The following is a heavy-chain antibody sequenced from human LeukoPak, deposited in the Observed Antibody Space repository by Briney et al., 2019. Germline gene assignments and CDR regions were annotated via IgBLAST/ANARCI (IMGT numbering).Heavy chain of an antibody. J-gene: IGHJ3*02. CDR3: AREWAAFDI. CDR2: ISGSASST. Sequence: GGSLRLSCAASGFTFSNYAMSWVRQAPGKGLEWVSAISGSASSTYHADSVKGRFTISRDNAKNTLYLQMNSLRAEDTAVYYCAREWAAFDIWGQGTMVTVSS. CDR1: GFTFSNYA. V-gene: IGHV3-23*01.